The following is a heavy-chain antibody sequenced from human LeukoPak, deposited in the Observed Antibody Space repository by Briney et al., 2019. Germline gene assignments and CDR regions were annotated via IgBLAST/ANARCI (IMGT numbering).Heavy chain of an antibody. CDR3: AKGGQDYYDSSGYFRTNREPYYFDY. V-gene: IGHV3-23*01. D-gene: IGHD3-22*01. CDR2: ISGSGGST. CDR1: GFTFSNFA. Sequence: GGSLRLSCAASGFTFSNFAMSWIRQAPGKGLEWVSAISGSGGSTYYADSVKGRFTISRDNSKNTLYLQMNSLRAEDTAVYYCAKGGQDYYDSSGYFRTNREPYYFDYWGQGTLVTVSS. J-gene: IGHJ4*02.